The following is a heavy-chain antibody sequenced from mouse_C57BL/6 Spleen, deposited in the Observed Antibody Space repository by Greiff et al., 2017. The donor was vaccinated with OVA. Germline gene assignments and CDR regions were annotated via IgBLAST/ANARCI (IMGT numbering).Heavy chain of an antibody. CDR2: ISDGGSYT. CDR3: ARGLSFWYFDV. D-gene: IGHD3-1*01. Sequence: EVMLVESGGGLVKPGGSLKLSCAASGFTFSSYAMSWVRQTPEKRLEWVATISDGGSYTYYPDNVKGRFTISRDNAKNNLYLQMSHLKSEDTAMYYCARGLSFWYFDVWGTGTTVTVSS. CDR1: GFTFSSYA. V-gene: IGHV5-4*03. J-gene: IGHJ1*03.